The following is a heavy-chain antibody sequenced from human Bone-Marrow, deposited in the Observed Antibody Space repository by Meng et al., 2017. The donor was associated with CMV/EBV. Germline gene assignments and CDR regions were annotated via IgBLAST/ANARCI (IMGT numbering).Heavy chain of an antibody. CDR1: GYTFTGYY. D-gene: IGHD6-6*01. CDR3: ARGVIAARLRTVFDP. V-gene: IGHV1-2*02. CDR2: INPNSGGT. J-gene: IGHJ5*02. Sequence: QGQVVQSGGEVEKPGASVKVSCKASGYTFTGYYMHWVRQAPGQGLEWMGWINPNSGGTNYAQKFQGRVTMTRDTSISTAYMELSRLRSDDTAVYYCARGVIAARLRTVFDPWGQGTLVTVSS.